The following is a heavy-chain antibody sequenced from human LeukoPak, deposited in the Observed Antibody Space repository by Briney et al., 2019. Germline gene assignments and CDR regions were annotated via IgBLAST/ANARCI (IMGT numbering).Heavy chain of an antibody. CDR2: ISYDGSNK. V-gene: IGHV3-30*04. CDR1: GFTFSSYA. J-gene: IGHJ4*02. CDR3: ARGGDPNYYGSGGSFDY. Sequence: PGRSLRLSCAASGFTFSSYAMHWVRQAPGKGLEWVAVISYDGSNKYYADSVKGRFTISRDNSKNTLYLQMNSLRAEDTAVYYCARGGDPNYYGSGGSFDYWGQGTLVTVSS. D-gene: IGHD3-10*01.